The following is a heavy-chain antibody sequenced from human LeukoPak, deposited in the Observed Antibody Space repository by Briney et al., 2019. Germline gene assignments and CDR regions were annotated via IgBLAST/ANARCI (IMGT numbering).Heavy chain of an antibody. Sequence: PSETLSLTCAVSDDSFSSHYWTWIRQPPGKGLEWIGYISYIGSTDYNPSLKSRVTISIDTSKTQSSLKLSSVTAADTAVYYCARDLVTVTKGFDIWGQGTMVSVSS. CDR1: DDSFSSHY. CDR3: ARDLVTVTKGFDI. CDR2: ISYIGST. V-gene: IGHV4-59*11. J-gene: IGHJ3*02. D-gene: IGHD4-17*01.